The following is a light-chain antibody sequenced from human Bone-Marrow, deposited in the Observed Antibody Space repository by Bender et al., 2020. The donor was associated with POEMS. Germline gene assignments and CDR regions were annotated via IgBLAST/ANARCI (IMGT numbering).Light chain of an antibody. CDR1: ALPKKF. J-gene: IGLJ2*01. CDR2: EDT. Sequence: SYELTQPPSVSVSPGQTARITCSGDALPKKFAYWYQQKKSGQAPILVIYEDTKRPSGIPERFSGSSSGTGATLTISGAQVEDDADYYCYSTDPSGNLLVFGGGTTLT. V-gene: IGLV3-10*01. CDR3: YSTDPSGNLLV.